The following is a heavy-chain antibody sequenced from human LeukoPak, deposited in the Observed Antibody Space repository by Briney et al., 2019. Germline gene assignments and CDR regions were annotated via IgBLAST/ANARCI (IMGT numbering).Heavy chain of an antibody. CDR3: ARGGSSGYRRAFDI. CDR1: GFTFSSYA. J-gene: IGHJ3*02. V-gene: IGHV3-23*01. CDR2: ISGSGGST. Sequence: PGGSLRLSCAASGFTFSSYAMSWVRQAPGKGLEWVPAISGSGGSTYYADSVKGRFTISRDNSENTLYLQMNSLRAEDTAVYYCARGGSSGYRRAFDIWGQGTMVTVSS. D-gene: IGHD3-22*01.